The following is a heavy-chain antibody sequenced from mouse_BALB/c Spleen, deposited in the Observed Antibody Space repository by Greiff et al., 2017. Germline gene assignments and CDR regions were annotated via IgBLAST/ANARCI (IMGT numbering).Heavy chain of an antibody. Sequence: EVQLQQSGPELVKPGASVKISCKASGYTFTDYNMHWVKQIHGKSLEWIGYIYPYNGGTGYNQKFKSKATLTVDNSSSTAYMELRSLTSEDSAVYYCARGTMITFAYWGQGTLVTVSA. CDR2: IYPYNGGT. D-gene: IGHD2-4*01. J-gene: IGHJ3*01. CDR3: ARGTMITFAY. CDR1: GYTFTDYN. V-gene: IGHV1S29*02.